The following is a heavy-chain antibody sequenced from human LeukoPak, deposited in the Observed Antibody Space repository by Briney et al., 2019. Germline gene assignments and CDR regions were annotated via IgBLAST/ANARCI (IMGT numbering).Heavy chain of an antibody. D-gene: IGHD6-13*01. CDR3: AKRGIAAAASFDY. CDR1: GFTFSSYA. V-gene: IGHV3-23*01. J-gene: IGHJ4*02. Sequence: GGSLRLSCVVSGFTFSSYAMSWVRQAPGKGLEWVSAISDNGAGTYYTDSVKGRFAISRDNSKNTLFLQMNSLRADDTAVYYCAKRGIAAAASFDYWGQGTLVTVSS. CDR2: ISDNGAGT.